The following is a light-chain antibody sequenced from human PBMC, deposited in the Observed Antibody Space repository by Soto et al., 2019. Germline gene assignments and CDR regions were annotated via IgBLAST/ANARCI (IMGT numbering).Light chain of an antibody. CDR2: GAS. CDR3: QQYGNSAWT. CDR1: QSVSNNY. Sequence: EIVLTQSPGTLSLSPGERATLSCRASQSVSNNYLAWYQQKPGQAPRLLIYGASSRATGIPDRFSGSGSGTDFSLTISRLEPEDFVVYYCQQYGNSAWTFGQGTKVEIK. J-gene: IGKJ1*01. V-gene: IGKV3-20*01.